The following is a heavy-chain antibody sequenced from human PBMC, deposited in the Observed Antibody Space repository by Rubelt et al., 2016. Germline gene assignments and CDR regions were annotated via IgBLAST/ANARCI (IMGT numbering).Heavy chain of an antibody. Sequence: QVQLVESGGGVVQPGRSLRLSCAASGFTFSSYGMHWVRQAPGKGLEWVAVIWYDGSNKYYADSVKGRFTNSRGNSKSTLYLQMSSLRAEDTAVYYCEGYCSGGSCQLYYGMDVWGQGTTVTVSS. CDR2: IWYDGSNK. CDR1: GFTFSSYG. CDR3: EGYCSGGSCQLYYGMDV. D-gene: IGHD2-15*01. J-gene: IGHJ6*02. V-gene: IGHV3-33*01.